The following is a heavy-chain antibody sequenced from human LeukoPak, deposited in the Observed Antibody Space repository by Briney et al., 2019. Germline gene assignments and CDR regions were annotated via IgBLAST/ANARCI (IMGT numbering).Heavy chain of an antibody. CDR1: GFTFSSYW. CDR2: IKQDGSDK. D-gene: IGHD6-19*01. CDR3: AKATLVRFFRIAVAGKDWFDP. J-gene: IGHJ5*02. V-gene: IGHV3-7*01. Sequence: PGGSLRLSCAASGFTFSSYWMSWVRQAPGKGLEWVANIKQDGSDKYYVDSVKGRFTISRDNAKNSLYLQMNSLRAEDTAVYYCAKATLVRFFRIAVAGKDWFDPWGQGTLVTVSS.